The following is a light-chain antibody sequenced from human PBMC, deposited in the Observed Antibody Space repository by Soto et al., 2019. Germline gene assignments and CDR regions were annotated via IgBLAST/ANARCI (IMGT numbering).Light chain of an antibody. CDR3: SSYTTSSTLYV. J-gene: IGLJ1*01. CDR1: SSDIGSYNY. V-gene: IGLV2-14*01. CDR2: EVS. Sequence: QSVLTQTASVSGSPGQSITISCTGTSSDIGSYNYVSWYQHHPGKAPELMIYEVSHRPSGVSDRFSGSKSGNTASLTISGLQAEDEADYYCSSYTTSSTLYVFGTGTKVTVL.